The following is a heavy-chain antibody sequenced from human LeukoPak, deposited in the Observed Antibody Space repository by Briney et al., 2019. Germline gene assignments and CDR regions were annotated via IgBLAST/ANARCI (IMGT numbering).Heavy chain of an antibody. CDR1: GFTFGDYA. J-gene: IGHJ6*04. V-gene: IGHV3-49*04. CDR2: IRSKAYGGTT. D-gene: IGHD3-10*01. Sequence: GRSLRLSCTASGFTFGDYAMSWVRQAPGKGLEWVGFIRSKAYGGTTEYAASVKGRFTISRDDSKSIAYLQMNSLKTEDTAVYYCTTEGLLWFGAMDVWGKGTTVTISS. CDR3: TTEGLLWFGAMDV.